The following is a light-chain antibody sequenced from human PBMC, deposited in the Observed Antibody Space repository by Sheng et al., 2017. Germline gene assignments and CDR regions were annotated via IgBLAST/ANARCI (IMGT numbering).Light chain of an antibody. J-gene: IGKJ1*01. CDR2: DAS. Sequence: EIVLTQSPGTLSLSPGERATLSCRASQSVTSSYLAWYQQKPGQAPRLLIYDASSRATGIPDRFSGSGSGREFTLTIIRLEPEDFAVYYCQQYGDSPPWTFGQGTKVEIK. CDR3: QQYGDSPPWT. CDR1: QSVTSSY. V-gene: IGKV3-20*01.